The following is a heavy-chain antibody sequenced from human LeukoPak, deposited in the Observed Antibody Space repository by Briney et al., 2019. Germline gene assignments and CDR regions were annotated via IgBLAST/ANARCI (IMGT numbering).Heavy chain of an antibody. V-gene: IGHV4-34*01. CDR3: ASDFWSGYPHSFDP. Sequence: SETLSLTCAVYGGSFSGYYWSWIRQPPGKGLEWIGEINHSGSTNYNPSLKSRVTISVDTSKNQFSLKLSSVTAADTAVYYCASDFWSGYPHSFDPWGQGTLVTVSS. CDR2: INHSGST. J-gene: IGHJ5*02. CDR1: GGSFSGYY. D-gene: IGHD3-3*01.